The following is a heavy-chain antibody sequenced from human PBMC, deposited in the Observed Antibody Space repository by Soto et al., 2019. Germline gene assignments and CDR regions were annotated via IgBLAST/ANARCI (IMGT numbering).Heavy chain of an antibody. CDR1: GFTFSSYW. CDR2: INSDGSST. Sequence: EVQLVESGGGLVQPGGSLRLSCAASGFTFSSYWMHWVRQAPGKGLVWVSRINSDGSSTSYADSVKGRFTISRDNAKNTLYLQMNSLRAEDTAVYYCARDIIRLRGSSSWYRGLQTPPPEYFQHWGQGTLVTVSS. J-gene: IGHJ1*01. D-gene: IGHD6-13*01. V-gene: IGHV3-74*01. CDR3: ARDIIRLRGSSSWYRGLQTPPPEYFQH.